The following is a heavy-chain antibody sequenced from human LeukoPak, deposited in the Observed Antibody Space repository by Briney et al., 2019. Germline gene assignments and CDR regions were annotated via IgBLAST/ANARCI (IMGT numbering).Heavy chain of an antibody. J-gene: IGHJ6*02. CDR2: IIAILGTV. Sequence: ASVKVSCKASGGTFSSYAISWVRQAPGQGLEWMGGIIAILGTVHYAQTFQGRVTITADESTNTAYMELTSLRSDDTALYYCARGQQLVGNYYYYGMDVWGQGTTVTAS. V-gene: IGHV1-69*01. CDR3: ARGQQLVGNYYYYGMDV. CDR1: GGTFSSYA. D-gene: IGHD6-13*01.